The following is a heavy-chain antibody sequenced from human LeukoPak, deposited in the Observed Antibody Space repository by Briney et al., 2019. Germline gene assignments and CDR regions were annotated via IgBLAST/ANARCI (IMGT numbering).Heavy chain of an antibody. Sequence: SETLSLTCAVYGESVSGYYWSWIRQSPGKGLEWIGEINHSGSTNYNPSLKSRVTISVDRSKNQFSLKLKSLTTADTAVYYCTRRTFVSFDIWGPGTMVIVSS. CDR1: GESVSGYY. V-gene: IGHV4-34*01. CDR2: INHSGST. CDR3: TRRTFVSFDI. D-gene: IGHD3-16*01. J-gene: IGHJ3*02.